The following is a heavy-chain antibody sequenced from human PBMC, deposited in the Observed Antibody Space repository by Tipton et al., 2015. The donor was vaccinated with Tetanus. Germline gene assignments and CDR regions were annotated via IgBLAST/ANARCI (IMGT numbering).Heavy chain of an antibody. Sequence: TLSLTCTVSVGSISSGDYYWSWVRQSPGEGLEWIGHIYKSGNTYYKPSLKSRVAISIDASKNQFSLKLNSMTAADTAVYYCARVGYYYYHMDVWGKGTTVTVSS. CDR3: ARVGYYYYHMDV. V-gene: IGHV4-30-4*01. CDR1: VGSISSGDYY. D-gene: IGHD3-22*01. CDR2: IYKSGNT. J-gene: IGHJ6*03.